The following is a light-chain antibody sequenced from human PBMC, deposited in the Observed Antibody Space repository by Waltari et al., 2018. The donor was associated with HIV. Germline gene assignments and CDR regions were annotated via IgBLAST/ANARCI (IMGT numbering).Light chain of an antibody. CDR3: HSYDSSLDGWV. CDR2: GYN. CDR1: SSNIGADSH. V-gene: IGLV1-40*01. J-gene: IGLJ3*02. Sequence: QSVLTQPPSVSGAPGQRVTISCTGSSSNIGADSHVNWYQQLPGTAPKLLIYGYNNRPSGVPDRFSGSKSGTSASLAISGLQAEDEADYYCHSYDSSLDGWVFGGGTKLTVL.